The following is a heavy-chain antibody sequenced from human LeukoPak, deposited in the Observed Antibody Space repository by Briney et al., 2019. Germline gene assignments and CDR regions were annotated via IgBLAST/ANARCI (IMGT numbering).Heavy chain of an antibody. CDR3: TRHELGEPGDY. V-gene: IGHV3-73*01. CDR2: IRSKENSFAT. Sequence: PGGSLRLSCAASGFIFSDSAIHWVRQASGKGLEWVGRIRSKENSFATAYGASVQGRFTISRDDSKNTAYLQMNSLKIEDTALHYCTRHELGEPGDYWGQGTLVTVSS. D-gene: IGHD3-16*01. J-gene: IGHJ4*02. CDR1: GFIFSDSA.